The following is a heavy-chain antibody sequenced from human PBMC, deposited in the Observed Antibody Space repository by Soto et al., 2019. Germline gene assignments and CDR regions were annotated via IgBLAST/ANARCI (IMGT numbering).Heavy chain of an antibody. CDR3: ARGLIYDSSGYYFDY. D-gene: IGHD3-22*01. CDR2: INPSGGST. J-gene: IGHJ4*02. Sequence: QVQLVQSGAEVKKPGASVKVSCKASGYTFTSYYMHWVRQAPGQGLEWMGIINPSGGSTRYAQKFQGRVTMTRDTSTSTVYVELSSLRSEDTAVYYCARGLIYDSSGYYFDYLGQGTLVTVSS. V-gene: IGHV1-46*01. CDR1: GYTFTSYY.